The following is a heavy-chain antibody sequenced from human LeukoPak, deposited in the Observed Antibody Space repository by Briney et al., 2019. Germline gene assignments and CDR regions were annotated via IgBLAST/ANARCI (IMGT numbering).Heavy chain of an antibody. CDR1: GGTFSSYT. V-gene: IGHV1-69*13. D-gene: IGHD6-6*01. J-gene: IGHJ6*02. CDR2: IIPIFGTT. CDR3: ARGRYSSSINSMDV. Sequence: SVKVSCKASGGTFSSYTISWVRLAPGQGLEWMGGIIPIFGTTNYAQKFQGRVTITADESTSTAYMELSSLRSEDTAVYYCARGRYSSSINSMDVWGQGTTVTVSS.